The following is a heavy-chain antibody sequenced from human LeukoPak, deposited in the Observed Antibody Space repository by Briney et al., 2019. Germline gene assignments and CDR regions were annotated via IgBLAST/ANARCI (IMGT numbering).Heavy chain of an antibody. Sequence: ASVEVSCKASGYIFNNCDINWVRQATGQGLEWMGWMNPNSGKRVYAQKFQGRVTMTTNSSINTAYTELTSLTSDDTAVYYCAKGLRSDYWGQGTLVTVSS. D-gene: IGHD3-16*02. CDR2: MNPNSGKR. J-gene: IGHJ4*02. CDR1: GYIFNNCD. V-gene: IGHV1-8*01. CDR3: AKGLRSDY.